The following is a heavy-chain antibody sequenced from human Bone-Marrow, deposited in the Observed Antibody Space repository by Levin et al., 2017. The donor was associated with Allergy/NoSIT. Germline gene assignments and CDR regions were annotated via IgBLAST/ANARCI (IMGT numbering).Heavy chain of an antibody. D-gene: IGHD1-7*01. J-gene: IGHJ4*02. CDR3: AREDNWSYDY. CDR1: GFTFSRYA. Sequence: PSETLSLTCAASGFTFSRYAMAWVRQAPGQGLEWVSGMSGSGGRTVYADSVKGRFTISRDNSKNIMYLQMNSLRVEDTALYYCAREDNWSYDYWGQGTLVTVSS. V-gene: IGHV3-23*01. CDR2: MSGSGGRT.